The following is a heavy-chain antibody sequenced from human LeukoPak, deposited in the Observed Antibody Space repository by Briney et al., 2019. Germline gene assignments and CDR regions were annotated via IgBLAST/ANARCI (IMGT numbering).Heavy chain of an antibody. CDR1: GFTFSSYA. Sequence: PGGSLRLSCADSGFTFSSYAMSWVRQAPGKGLEWVSAISGSGGSTYYADSVKGRFTISRDNSKNTLYLQMNSLRAEDTAVYCAKAVAGSPSGFDYWGQGTLVTVSS. CDR2: ISGSGGST. J-gene: IGHJ4*02. D-gene: IGHD6-19*01. V-gene: IGHV3-23*01. CDR3: AKAVAGSPSGFDY.